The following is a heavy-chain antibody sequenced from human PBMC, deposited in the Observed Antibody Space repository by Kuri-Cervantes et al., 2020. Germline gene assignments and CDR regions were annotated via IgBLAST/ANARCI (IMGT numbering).Heavy chain of an antibody. CDR2: TYYRSKWYN. CDR3: VRDSRHYDSLPKFDY. Sequence: LRLSCAISGDSVSSNSAAWNWIRQSPSRGLEWLGRTYYRSKWYNDYAVSVKSRITINPDTSKNQFSLQLNSVTPEDTAVYYCVRDSRHYDSLPKFDYWGQGTRVTVSS. J-gene: IGHJ4*02. V-gene: IGHV6-1*01. D-gene: IGHD3-22*01. CDR1: GDSVSSNSAA.